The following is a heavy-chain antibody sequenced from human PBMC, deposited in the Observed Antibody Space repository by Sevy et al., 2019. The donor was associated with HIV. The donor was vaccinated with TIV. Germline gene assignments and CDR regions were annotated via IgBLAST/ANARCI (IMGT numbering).Heavy chain of an antibody. D-gene: IGHD3-22*01. Sequence: ASVKVSCKASGYTFTSYYMHWVRQAPGQGLEWMGIINPSGGSTIYAQKFQGRVTMTRDMSTSTVYMELSSLRSEDTAMYYCASETYYYDSSGSADGGDYYYGMDVWGQGTTVTVSS. J-gene: IGHJ6*02. CDR3: ASETYYYDSSGSADGGDYYYGMDV. V-gene: IGHV1-46*01. CDR2: INPSGGST. CDR1: GYTFTSYY.